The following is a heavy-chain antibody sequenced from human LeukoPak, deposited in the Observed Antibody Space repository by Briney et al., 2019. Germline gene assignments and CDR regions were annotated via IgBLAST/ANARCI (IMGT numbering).Heavy chain of an antibody. CDR3: ASDRAYSQFDY. CDR1: GCTFSRYW. D-gene: IGHD2-15*01. Sequence: GGSLRLSRAASGCTFSRYWMDWVRQAPGKGLEWVASIKEDGSDTNYVGSVRGRFTVSRDNTKNSLYLQMNSLRADDTAVYYCASDRAYSQFDYWGQGTLVTVSS. V-gene: IGHV3-7*01. CDR2: IKEDGSDT. J-gene: IGHJ4*02.